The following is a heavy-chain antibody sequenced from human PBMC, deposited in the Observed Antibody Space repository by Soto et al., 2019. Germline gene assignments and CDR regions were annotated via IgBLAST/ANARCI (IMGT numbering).Heavy chain of an antibody. D-gene: IGHD1-26*01. CDR1: GFTFSSYA. J-gene: IGHJ4*02. CDR3: ARDSVGADGLCDY. V-gene: IGHV3-30-3*01. Sequence: QVQLVESGGGVVQPGRSLRLSCAASGFTFSSYAMHWVRQAPGKGLEWVAVISYDGSNKYYADSVKGRFTISRDNSKNTLYLQMNILRAEDTAVYYCARDSVGADGLCDYWGQGTLVTVSS. CDR2: ISYDGSNK.